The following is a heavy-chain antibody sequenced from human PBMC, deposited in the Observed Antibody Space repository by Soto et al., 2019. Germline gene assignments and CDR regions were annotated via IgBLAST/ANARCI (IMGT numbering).Heavy chain of an antibody. J-gene: IGHJ5*02. CDR1: GFTFSSYA. Sequence: LRLSCAASGFTFSSYAMSWVRQAPGKGLEWVSAISGSGGSTYYADSVKGRFTISRDNSKNTLYLQMNSLRAEDTAVYYCAKAFHNTIFGPESWGQGTLVTVSS. V-gene: IGHV3-23*01. CDR2: ISGSGGST. CDR3: AKAFHNTIFGPES. D-gene: IGHD3-3*01.